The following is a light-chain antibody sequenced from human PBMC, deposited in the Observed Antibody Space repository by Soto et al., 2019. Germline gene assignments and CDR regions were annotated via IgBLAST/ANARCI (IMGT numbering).Light chain of an antibody. V-gene: IGKV3-20*01. CDR2: GAS. CDR3: QQYGSSPIT. J-gene: IGKJ5*01. CDR1: HSVSSSY. Sequence: EIVLTQSPGTLALSPGERATRSCRASHSVSSSYLAWYQQKPGQAPRLLIYGASSRATGNPDRFSGSGSGTDFTLTISRLEPEDFAVYYCQQYGSSPITFGQGTRLEIK.